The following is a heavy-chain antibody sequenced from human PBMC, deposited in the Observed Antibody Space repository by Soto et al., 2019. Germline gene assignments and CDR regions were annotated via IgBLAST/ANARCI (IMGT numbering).Heavy chain of an antibody. CDR3: ARDSLRYYGSSGYNPRWFDP. V-gene: IGHV4-61*01. D-gene: IGHD3-22*01. J-gene: IGHJ5*02. CDR2: IYYSGST. Sequence: SETLSLTCTVSGGSVSSGSYYWSWIRQPPGKGLEWIGYIYYSGSTNYNPSLKSRVTISVDTSKNQFSLKLSSVTAADTAVYYCARDSLRYYGSSGYNPRWFDPWGQGTLVTVSS. CDR1: GGSVSSGSYY.